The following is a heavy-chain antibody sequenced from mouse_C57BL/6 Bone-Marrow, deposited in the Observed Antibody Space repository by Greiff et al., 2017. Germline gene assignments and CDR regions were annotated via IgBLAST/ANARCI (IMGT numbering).Heavy chain of an antibody. CDR2: IDPANGNT. J-gene: IGHJ3*01. CDR3: VYPDGFAY. Sequence: VQLQQSVAELVRPGASVKLSCTASGFNIKNTYMHWVKQRPEQGLEWIGRIDPANGNTNYAPKFQGKATITADTSSNPASLQLSSLKSEDTAIDYCVYPDGFAYWGQGTLVTVSA. CDR1: GFNIKNTY. V-gene: IGHV14-3*01. D-gene: IGHD2-1*01.